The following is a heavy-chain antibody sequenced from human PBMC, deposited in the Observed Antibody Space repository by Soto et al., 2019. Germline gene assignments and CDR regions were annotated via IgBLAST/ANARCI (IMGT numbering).Heavy chain of an antibody. CDR2: INPADSDT. CDR1: GYSFTNYW. CDR3: VRPDSTGYYSH. Sequence: GESLKISCKGSGYSFTNYWIGWVRQMPGKGLEWMGIINPADSDTRYSPSFQGQVTVSADKSISTAYLQRGSLKASDTAMYYCVRPDSTGYYSHWGQGTPVTVSS. V-gene: IGHV5-51*01. D-gene: IGHD3-22*01. J-gene: IGHJ4*02.